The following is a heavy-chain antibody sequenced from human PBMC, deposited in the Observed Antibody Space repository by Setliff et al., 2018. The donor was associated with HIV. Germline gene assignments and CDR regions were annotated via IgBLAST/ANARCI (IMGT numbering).Heavy chain of an antibody. CDR2: INHSGST. V-gene: IGHV4-39*07. CDR3: ARSRLHYYDSSGYYPSYFDY. CDR1: GGSISSGGFY. Sequence: NPSETLSLTCTVTGGSISSGGFYWTWIRQPPGKGLEWFGEINHSGSTNYNPSLKSRVTISVDTSKNQFSLKLSSATAADTAVYYCARSRLHYYDSSGYYPSYFDYWGQGTLVTVSS. D-gene: IGHD3-22*01. J-gene: IGHJ4*02.